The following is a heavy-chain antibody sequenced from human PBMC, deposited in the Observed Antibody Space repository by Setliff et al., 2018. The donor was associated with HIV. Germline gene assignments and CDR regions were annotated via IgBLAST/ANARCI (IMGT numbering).Heavy chain of an antibody. CDR3: ASATVGGASPLDS. Sequence: KSSETLSLTCSVYGGSISRGGRYWGWIRQHPGRGLEWLGYVYYTGESFYKPSLGGRVTILQDKSKNQFSLELRSVTAADTAVYYCASATVGGASPLDSWGPGTLVTVSS. CDR1: GGSISRGGRY. D-gene: IGHD4-4*01. V-gene: IGHV4-31*03. CDR2: VYYTGES. J-gene: IGHJ4*02.